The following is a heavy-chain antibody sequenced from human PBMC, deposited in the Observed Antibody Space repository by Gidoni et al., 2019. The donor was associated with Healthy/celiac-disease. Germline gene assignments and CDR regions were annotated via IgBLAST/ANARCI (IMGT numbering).Heavy chain of an antibody. CDR2: INPNRGGT. V-gene: IGHV1-2*02. D-gene: IGHD2-2*01. Sequence: QVQLVQSGAEVKKPGASVKVSCKASGYTFTGYYMHWVRPDPGQGLEWLGWINPNRGGTNYAQKFQGRVTMTGDTSISPAYMELSRLRSDYTAVYYCASVLVPAAISGAFDIWGQGTMVTVSS. CDR3: ASVLVPAAISGAFDI. J-gene: IGHJ3*02. CDR1: GYTFTGYY.